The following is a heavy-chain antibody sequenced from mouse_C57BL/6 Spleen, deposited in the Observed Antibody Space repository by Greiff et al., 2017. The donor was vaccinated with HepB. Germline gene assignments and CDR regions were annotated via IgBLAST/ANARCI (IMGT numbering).Heavy chain of an antibody. D-gene: IGHD3-2*02. Sequence: EVMLVESGEGLVKPGGSLKLSCAASGFTFSSYAMSWVRQTPEKRLEWVAYISSGGDYIYYADTVKGRFTISRDNARNTLYLQMSSLKSEDTAMYYCTRDAAQRVYFDYWGQGTTLTVSS. CDR2: ISSGGDYI. CDR3: TRDAAQRVYFDY. V-gene: IGHV5-9-1*02. J-gene: IGHJ2*01. CDR1: GFTFSSYA.